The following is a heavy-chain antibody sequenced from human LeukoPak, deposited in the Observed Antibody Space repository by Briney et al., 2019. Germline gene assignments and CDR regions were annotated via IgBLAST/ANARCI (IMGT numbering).Heavy chain of an antibody. CDR3: ARDRSGSYHFRWFDP. CDR2: ISSSSSYI. D-gene: IGHD1-26*01. J-gene: IGHJ5*02. CDR1: GFTFSSYS. Sequence: GGSLRLSCAASGFTFSSYSMNWVRQAPGKGLEWVSSISSSSSYIYYADSVKGRFTISRDNAKNSLYLQMNSLRAEDTAVYYCARDRSGSYHFRWFDPWGQGTLVTVSS. V-gene: IGHV3-21*01.